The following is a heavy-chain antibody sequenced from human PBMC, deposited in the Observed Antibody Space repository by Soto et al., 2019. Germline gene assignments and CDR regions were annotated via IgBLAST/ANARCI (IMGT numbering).Heavy chain of an antibody. CDR2: INAPGETK. D-gene: IGHD2-2*03. CDR3: AMDPEGINDFDY. V-gene: IGHV3-48*04. CDR1: GFTFSNYG. Sequence: EVQLVESGGGLVQPGGSLRLSCAASGFTFSNYGMNWARQAPGRGLEWVTHINAPGETKSYSDTVKGRFTISRDDAKNSLYLQMNSLTADDTAIYYCAMDPEGINDFDYWGQGTLVTVSS. J-gene: IGHJ4*02.